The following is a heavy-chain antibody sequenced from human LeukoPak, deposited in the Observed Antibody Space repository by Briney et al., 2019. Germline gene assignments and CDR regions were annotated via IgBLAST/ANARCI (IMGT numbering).Heavy chain of an antibody. D-gene: IGHD3-3*01. CDR3: AASYDFWGGYLNHDY. Sequence: GASVKVSCKASGYAFTGYYMHWVRQAPGQGLEWMGWINPNSGDTNYAQKLQGRVTMTRDTSISTAYMELSRLKSDDTAVYYCAASYDFWGGYLNHDYWGQGTLVTVSS. CDR1: GYAFTGYY. V-gene: IGHV1-2*02. J-gene: IGHJ4*02. CDR2: INPNSGDT.